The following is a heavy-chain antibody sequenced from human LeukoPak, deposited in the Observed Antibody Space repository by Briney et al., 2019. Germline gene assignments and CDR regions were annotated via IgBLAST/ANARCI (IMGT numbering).Heavy chain of an antibody. J-gene: IGHJ5*02. CDR1: GGSISSYY. CDR3: ARWVCSNGSCDFSWFDP. D-gene: IGHD2-15*01. CDR2: IYSSVSGGT. V-gene: IGHV4-4*07. Sequence: SETLSLTCTVSGGSISSYYWSWIRQPAGKGLEWIGRIYSSVSGGTKYNPSLKSRVTMSVDTSKQQFSLKLSSVTAADTAVYYCARWVCSNGSCDFSWFDPWGQGTLVTVSS.